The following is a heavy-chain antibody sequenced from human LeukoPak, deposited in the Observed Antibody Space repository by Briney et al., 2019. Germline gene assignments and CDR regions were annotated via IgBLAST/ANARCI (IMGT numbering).Heavy chain of an antibody. D-gene: IGHD3-22*01. Sequence: PSETLSLTCAVYGGSFSGYYWCWIRQPPGKGLEWIGEINHSGSTNYNPSLKSRVTISVDTSKNQFSLKLSSVTAADTAVYYCARSARITMIVVVITRHDAFDIWGQGTMVTVSS. V-gene: IGHV4-34*01. CDR2: INHSGST. J-gene: IGHJ3*02. CDR3: ARSARITMIVVVITRHDAFDI. CDR1: GGSFSGYY.